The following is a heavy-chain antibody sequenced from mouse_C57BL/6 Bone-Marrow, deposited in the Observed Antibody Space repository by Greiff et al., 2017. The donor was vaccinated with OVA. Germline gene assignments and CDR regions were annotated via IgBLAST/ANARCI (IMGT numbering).Heavy chain of an antibody. J-gene: IGHJ2*01. Sequence: EVKLMESGEGLVKPGGSLKLSCAASGFTFSSYAMSWVRQTPEKRLEWVAYISSGGDYIYYADTVKGRFTISRDNARNTLYLQMSSLKSEDTAMYYCTRDHITPSPDYFDYWGQGTTLTVSS. CDR1: GFTFSSYA. V-gene: IGHV5-9-1*02. D-gene: IGHD1-2*01. CDR2: ISSGGDYI. CDR3: TRDHITPSPDYFDY.